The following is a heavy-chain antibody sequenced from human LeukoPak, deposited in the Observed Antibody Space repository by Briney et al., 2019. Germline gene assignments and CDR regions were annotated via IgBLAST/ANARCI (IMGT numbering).Heavy chain of an antibody. CDR2: ISSSSSTM. V-gene: IGHV3-48*01. CDR1: GFTFSSYS. Sequence: GGSLRLSCAASGFTFSSYSMNWVRQAPGKGLEWVSYISSSSSTMYYADSVKGRFTISRDNAKNSLYLQMNSLRAEDTAVYYCARDDGALELRYWGQGTLVTVSS. D-gene: IGHD1-7*01. CDR3: ARDDGALELRY. J-gene: IGHJ4*02.